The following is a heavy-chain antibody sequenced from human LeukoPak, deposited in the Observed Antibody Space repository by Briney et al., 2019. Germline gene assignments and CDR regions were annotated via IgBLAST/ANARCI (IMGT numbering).Heavy chain of an antibody. CDR1: GGSISSYY. V-gene: IGHV4-59*08. CDR2: IYYSGST. Sequence: SETLSLTCTVSGGSISSYYWSWIRQPPGKGLEWIGYIYYSGSTNYNPSLKSRVTISVDTSKNQFSLKLSSVTAADTAVYYCAGSDSSWDDNWFDPWGQGTLVTVSS. CDR3: AGSDSSWDDNWFDP. J-gene: IGHJ5*02. D-gene: IGHD6-13*01.